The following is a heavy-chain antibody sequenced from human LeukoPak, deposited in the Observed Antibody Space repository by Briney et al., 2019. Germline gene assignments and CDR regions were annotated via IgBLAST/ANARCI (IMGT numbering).Heavy chain of an antibody. Sequence: GGSLRLSCAASGFTFGDFYMSWIRQAPGKGLEWVSFISSGGDTIYYADSVKGRFTISRDNSKNTLYLQMNSLRAEDTAVYYCANGVVPAALFDYWGQGTLVTVSS. CDR2: ISSGGDTI. J-gene: IGHJ4*02. D-gene: IGHD2-2*01. CDR3: ANGVVPAALFDY. V-gene: IGHV3-11*04. CDR1: GFTFGDFY.